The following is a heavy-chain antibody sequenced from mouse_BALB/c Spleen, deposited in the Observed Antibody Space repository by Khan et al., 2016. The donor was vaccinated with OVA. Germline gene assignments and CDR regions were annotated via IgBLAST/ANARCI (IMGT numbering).Heavy chain of an antibody. Sequence: QVQLQQSGAELVRPGTSVKLSCKAPGYTFTNYWINWVKQRPGQGLEWIGNIYPSDSYTNYNQNFKDKATLTVDKSSSTAYMQLSSPTSEDSEVYYCSREVGTMAYWGHGTLVTVSA. J-gene: IGHJ3*01. CDR1: GYTFTNYW. CDR3: SREVGTMAY. CDR2: IYPSDSYT. V-gene: IGHV1-69*02.